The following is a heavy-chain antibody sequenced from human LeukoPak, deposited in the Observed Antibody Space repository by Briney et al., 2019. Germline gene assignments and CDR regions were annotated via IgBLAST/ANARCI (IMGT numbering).Heavy chain of an antibody. CDR2: IYHSGST. V-gene: IGHV4-38-2*02. D-gene: IGHD4-17*01. J-gene: IGHJ4*02. CDR1: GYSISSGYY. CDR3: AREGDYGDD. Sequence: SETLSLTCAVSGYSISSGYYWGWLRQPPGKGREWIGSIYHSGSTYYNPSLKSRVTISVDTSKNQFSLKLSSVTAADTAVYYCAREGDYGDDWGQGTLVTVSS.